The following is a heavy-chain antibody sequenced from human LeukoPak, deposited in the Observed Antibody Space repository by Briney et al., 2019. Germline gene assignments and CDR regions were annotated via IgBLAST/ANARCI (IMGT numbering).Heavy chain of an antibody. D-gene: IGHD2-2*01. J-gene: IGHJ4*02. Sequence: ASVKVSRKASGYTFTGYYMHWVRQAPGQGLEWMGWINPNSGGTNYAQKFQGRVTMTRDTSISTAYMELSRLRSDDTAVYYCARETRLDIVVVPAAAFDYWGQGTLVTVSS. CDR3: ARETRLDIVVVPAAAFDY. CDR1: GYTFTGYY. CDR2: INPNSGGT. V-gene: IGHV1-2*02.